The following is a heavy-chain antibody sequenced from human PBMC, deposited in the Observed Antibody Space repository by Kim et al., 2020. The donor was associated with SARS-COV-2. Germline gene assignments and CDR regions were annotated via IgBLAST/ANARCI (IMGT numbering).Heavy chain of an antibody. Sequence: SETLSLTCAVSGGSISSGGYSWSWIRQPPGKGLEWIGYIYHSGSTYYNPSLKSRVTISVDRSKNQFSLKLSSVTAADTAVYYCARFPVLDTAMASAFDIWGQGTMVTVSS. J-gene: IGHJ3*02. V-gene: IGHV4-30-2*01. CDR2: IYHSGST. CDR1: GGSISSGGYS. D-gene: IGHD5-18*01. CDR3: ARFPVLDTAMASAFDI.